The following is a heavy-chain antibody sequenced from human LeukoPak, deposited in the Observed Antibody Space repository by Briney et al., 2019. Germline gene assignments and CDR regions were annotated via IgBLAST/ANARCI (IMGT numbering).Heavy chain of an antibody. CDR2: ISYDGSNK. J-gene: IGHJ1*01. D-gene: IGHD6-13*01. CDR1: GFTFSSYG. Sequence: GRPLRLSCAASGFTFSSYGMHWVRQAPGKGLEWVAVISYDGSNKYYADSVKGRFTISRDNSKNTLYLQMNSLRAEDTAVYYCAPSRGSSSWYKHWGQGTLVTVSS. V-gene: IGHV3-30*03. CDR3: APSRGSSSWYKH.